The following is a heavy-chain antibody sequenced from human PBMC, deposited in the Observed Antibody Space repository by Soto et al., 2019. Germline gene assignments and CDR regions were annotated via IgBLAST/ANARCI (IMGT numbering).Heavy chain of an antibody. CDR3: ARSIRGCRWFNGMDV. CDR2: IESDEDDE. Sequence: SGPTLVNPTDTLTLTCTFSGFSLTSPGMCASWIRQPPGKALEPLAPIESDEDDEYYSTSLKTRLTISKDTRKNQDVLTIANMDPADTGTYYCARSIRGCRWFNGMDVWGQGTTVTVSS. D-gene: IGHD2-15*01. CDR1: GFSLTSPGMC. V-gene: IGHV2-70*13. J-gene: IGHJ6*02.